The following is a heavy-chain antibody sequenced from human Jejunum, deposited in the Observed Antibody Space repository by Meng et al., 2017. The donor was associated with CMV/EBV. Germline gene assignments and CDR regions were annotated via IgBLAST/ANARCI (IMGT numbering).Heavy chain of an antibody. Sequence: CAVSGPSISSDNWWGWIRQPPGKGLEWIGYIYYGGSTYYNPSLESRVTMSVDTSKNQFSLNLRSVTAVDTAMYYCARYTGTSHFFDYWGQGALVTVSS. CDR3: ARYTGTSHFFDY. J-gene: IGHJ4*02. CDR1: GPSISSDNW. CDR2: IYYGGST. D-gene: IGHD1-26*01. V-gene: IGHV4-28*01.